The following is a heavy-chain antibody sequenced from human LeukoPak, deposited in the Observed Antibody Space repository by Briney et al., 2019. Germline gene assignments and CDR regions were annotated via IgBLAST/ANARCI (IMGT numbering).Heavy chain of an antibody. V-gene: IGHV3-30*02. CDR1: GFTFSSYG. J-gene: IGHJ4*02. D-gene: IGHD3-22*01. Sequence: GGSLRPSCAASGFTFSSYGMHWVRQAPGKGLEWVAFIRYDGSNKYYADSVKGRFTISRDNSKNTLYLQMNSLRAEDTAVYYCAKVETYYDSSGYCDYWGQGTLVTVSS. CDR2: IRYDGSNK. CDR3: AKVETYYDSSGYCDY.